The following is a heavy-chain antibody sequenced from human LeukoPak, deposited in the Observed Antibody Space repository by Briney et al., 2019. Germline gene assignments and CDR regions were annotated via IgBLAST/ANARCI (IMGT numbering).Heavy chain of an antibody. Sequence: PSETLSLTCAVSGGSISSGGYSWSWIRQPPGKGLEWIGYIYHSGSTYYSPSLKSRVTISVDRSKNQFSLKLSSVTAADTAVYYCARSRIQLGNNGRIYWYFDLWGRGTLVTVSS. CDR1: GGSISSGGYS. CDR3: ARSRIQLGNNGRIYWYFDL. J-gene: IGHJ2*01. D-gene: IGHD5-18*01. V-gene: IGHV4-30-2*01. CDR2: IYHSGST.